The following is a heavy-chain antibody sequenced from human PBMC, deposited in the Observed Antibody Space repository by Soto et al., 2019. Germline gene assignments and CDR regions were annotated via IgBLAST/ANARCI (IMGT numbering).Heavy chain of an antibody. D-gene: IGHD3-10*01. CDR3: ARHPGHAPQLIPSFDY. V-gene: IGHV4-59*08. CDR2: IYYGGST. Sequence: SETLSLTCTVSGGSISSYYWSWIRQPPGKGLEWIGYIYYGGSTNYNPSLKSRVTISVDTSKNQFSLKLSSVTAADTAVYYCARHPGHAPQLIPSFDYWGQGTLVTVSS. J-gene: IGHJ4*02. CDR1: GGSISSYY.